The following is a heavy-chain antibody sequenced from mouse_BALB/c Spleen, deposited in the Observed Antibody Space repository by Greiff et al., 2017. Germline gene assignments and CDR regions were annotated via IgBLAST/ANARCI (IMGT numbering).Heavy chain of an antibody. J-gene: IGHJ4*01. CDR2: IWSGGST. CDR3: ATTVVADYYAMDY. V-gene: IGHV2-2*02. D-gene: IGHD1-1*01. Sequence: VKLQESGPGLVQPSQSLSITCTVSGFSLTSYGVHWVRQSPGKGLEWLGVIWSGGSTDYNAAFISRLSISKDNSKSQVFFKMNSLQANDTAIYYCATTVVADYYAMDYWGQGTSVTVSS. CDR1: GFSLTSYG.